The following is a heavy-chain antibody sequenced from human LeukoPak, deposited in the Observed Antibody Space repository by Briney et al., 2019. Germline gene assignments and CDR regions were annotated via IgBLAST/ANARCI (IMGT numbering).Heavy chain of an antibody. J-gene: IGHJ4*02. V-gene: IGHV3-66*01. D-gene: IGHD1-26*01. CDR2: IYTNSIT. CDR1: GCTVSSNF. Sequence: GGSLRLSCAVSGCTVSSNFRSWGRQAPGEGPEWVSVIYTNSITYYADSVMGRFSISRDNSKNTLSLQMDSLTVEGTAVYYCAREDAGGTYSFDYWGQGILVTVPS. CDR3: AREDAGGTYSFDY.